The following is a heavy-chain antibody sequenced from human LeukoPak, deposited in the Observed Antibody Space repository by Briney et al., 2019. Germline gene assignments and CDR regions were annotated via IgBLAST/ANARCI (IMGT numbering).Heavy chain of an antibody. CDR3: ATSSGWYPKYFDY. J-gene: IGHJ4*02. D-gene: IGHD6-19*01. Sequence: GGSLRLSCAASGFTFDDYAMHWVRQAPGKGLEWVSGITGSGGDTYYADSVKGRFTISRDNSKNTLYLQMNSLRAEDTALYYCATSSGWYPKYFDYWGQGTLVTVSS. CDR2: ITGSGGDT. V-gene: IGHV3-23*01. CDR1: GFTFDDYA.